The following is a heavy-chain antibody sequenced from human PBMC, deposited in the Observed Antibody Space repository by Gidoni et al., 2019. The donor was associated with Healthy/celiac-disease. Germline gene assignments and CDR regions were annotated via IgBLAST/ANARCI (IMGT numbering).Heavy chain of an antibody. CDR2: IYYSGST. CDR3: ARDGSEWELFY. D-gene: IGHD1-26*01. V-gene: IGHV4-59*01. J-gene: IGHJ4*02. CDR1: GGSISSYY. Sequence: QVQLQESGPGLVKPSETLSLTCTVSGGSISSYYWSWIRQPPGKGLEWIGYIYYSGSTNYNPSLKSRVTISVDTSKNQFSLKLSSVTAADTAVYYCARDGSEWELFYWGQGTLVTVSS.